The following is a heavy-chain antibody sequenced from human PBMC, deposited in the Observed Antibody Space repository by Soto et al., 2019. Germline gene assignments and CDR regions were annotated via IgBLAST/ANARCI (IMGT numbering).Heavy chain of an antibody. CDR2: ISYDGSNK. V-gene: IGHV3-30*18. CDR1: GFTFSSYG. CDR3: AKDHNWNGPRAIDY. D-gene: IGHD1-1*01. Sequence: QVQLVESGGGVVQPGRSLRLSCAASGFTFSSYGMHWVRQAPGKGLEWVAVISYDGSNKYYADSVKGRFTISRDNSKNTLYLQMNSLRAEDTAVYYCAKDHNWNGPRAIDYWGQGTLVTVSS. J-gene: IGHJ4*02.